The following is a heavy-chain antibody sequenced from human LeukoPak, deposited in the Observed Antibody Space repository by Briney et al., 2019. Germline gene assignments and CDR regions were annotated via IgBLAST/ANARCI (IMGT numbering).Heavy chain of an antibody. CDR1: GYTFTSYD. CDR3: ARGNPGGYYYYMDV. Sequence: ASVKVSCKASGYTFTSYDINWVRQATGQGLEWMVWMNPNSGNTGYAQKFQGRVTMTTNTSISTAYMELSSLRSEDTAVYYCARGNPGGYYYYMDVWGKGTTVTVSS. V-gene: IGHV1-8*01. J-gene: IGHJ6*03. D-gene: IGHD1-14*01. CDR2: MNPNSGNT.